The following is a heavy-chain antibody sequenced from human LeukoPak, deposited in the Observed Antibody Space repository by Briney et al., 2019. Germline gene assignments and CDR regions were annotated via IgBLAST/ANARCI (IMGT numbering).Heavy chain of an antibody. CDR1: RFSFSGHW. CDR3: AYRNNFEY. CDR2: IKTDGSEK. Sequence: GGSLRLSCAASRFSFSGHWMNRLRQPPGKGLEWVANIKTDGSEKYYVDSVKGPFTISRDDAEGTVDLQMDNLRAEDTAIYYCAYRNNFEYWGEGALVTVSS. J-gene: IGHJ4*02. V-gene: IGHV3-7*05. D-gene: IGHD1-26*01.